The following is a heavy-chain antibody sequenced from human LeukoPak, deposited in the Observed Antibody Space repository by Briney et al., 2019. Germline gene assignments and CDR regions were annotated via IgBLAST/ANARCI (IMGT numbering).Heavy chain of an antibody. Sequence: SETLSLTCTVSGGPISGYYWSWIRQPAGKGLEWIGRIYSTGGTNYNPSLKGRVTMSVDTSKNQFSLKLTSVTAADTAVYYCARAKDNYRGNDAFDIWGPGTMVTVSS. J-gene: IGHJ3*02. CDR2: IYSTGGT. V-gene: IGHV4-4*07. CDR3: ARAKDNYRGNDAFDI. D-gene: IGHD4/OR15-4a*01. CDR1: GGPISGYY.